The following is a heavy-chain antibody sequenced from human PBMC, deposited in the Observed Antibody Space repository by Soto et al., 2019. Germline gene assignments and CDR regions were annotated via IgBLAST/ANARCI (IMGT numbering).Heavy chain of an antibody. CDR2: ISGSGGST. D-gene: IGHD3-16*01. CDR3: AKDGEVWLSVHYYYYMDV. J-gene: IGHJ6*03. V-gene: IGHV3-23*01. Sequence: EVQLLESGGGLVQPGGSLRLSCAASGFTFSSYAMSWVRQAPGKGLEWVSAISGSGGSTYYADSVKGRFTISRDNSKNTLYLQMNSLRAEDTAVYYCAKDGEVWLSVHYYYYMDVWGKGTTVTVSS. CDR1: GFTFSSYA.